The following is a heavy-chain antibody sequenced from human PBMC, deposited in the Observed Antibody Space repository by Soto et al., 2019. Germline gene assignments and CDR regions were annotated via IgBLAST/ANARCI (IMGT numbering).Heavy chain of an antibody. D-gene: IGHD3-9*01. J-gene: IGHJ4*02. CDR1: GGTFSSYA. V-gene: IGHV1-69*01. Sequence: ASVKVSCKASGGTFSSYAISWVRQAPGQGLEWMGGIIPIFGTANYAQKFQGKVTITADESTSTAYMELSSLRSEDTAVYYCARQMGYYDILTGYPQPPKYYFDYWGQGTLVTVSS. CDR2: IIPIFGTA. CDR3: ARQMGYYDILTGYPQPPKYYFDY.